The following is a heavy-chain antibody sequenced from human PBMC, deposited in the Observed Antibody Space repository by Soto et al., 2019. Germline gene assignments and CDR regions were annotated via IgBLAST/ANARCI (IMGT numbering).Heavy chain of an antibody. CDR2: ILPVFGTT. D-gene: IGHD1-26*01. CDR3: ARGGSPYVWFNEF. V-gene: IGHV1-69*01. Sequence: QGQLVQSGPEVKTVGSSVKLSCKDSGGLFSSFAISWVRQAPGQGLEWLGGILPVFGTTNYPEKFQDRVTITADESTNTAYMALSSLTSGDTAIYYCARGGSPYVWFNEFWGQGTLVTVSS. CDR1: GGLFSSFA. J-gene: IGHJ4*02.